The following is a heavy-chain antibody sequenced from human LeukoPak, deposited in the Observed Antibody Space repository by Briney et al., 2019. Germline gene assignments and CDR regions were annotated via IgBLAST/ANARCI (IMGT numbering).Heavy chain of an antibody. CDR1: GFTFSDYY. V-gene: IGHV3-11*04. D-gene: IGHD6-13*01. CDR3: AGIIAAAAPPDY. Sequence: GGSLRLSCAASGFTFSDYYMSWIRQAPGKGLEWVSYISSSGTTIYYADSVKGRFTISRDNAKNSLYLQMNSLRAEDTAVYYCAGIIAAAAPPDYWGQGTLVTVSS. J-gene: IGHJ4*02. CDR2: ISSSGTTI.